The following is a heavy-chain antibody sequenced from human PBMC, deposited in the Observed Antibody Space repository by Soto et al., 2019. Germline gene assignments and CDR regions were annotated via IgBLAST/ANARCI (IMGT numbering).Heavy chain of an antibody. D-gene: IGHD3-16*02. J-gene: IGHJ5*02. Sequence: QVQLVQSGAEVKKPGASVKVSCKASGYTFTSYYMHWVRQAPGQGLEWMGIINPSGGSTSYAQKFQGRVTMTRDTSTSTVYMELSSLRSEDTAVYYCARDPPRGVWGSYHNWFDPWGQGTLVTVSS. CDR3: ARDPPRGVWGSYHNWFDP. V-gene: IGHV1-46*01. CDR1: GYTFTSYY. CDR2: INPSGGST.